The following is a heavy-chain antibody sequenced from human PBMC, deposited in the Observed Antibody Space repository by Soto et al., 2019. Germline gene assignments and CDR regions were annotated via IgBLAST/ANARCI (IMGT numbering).Heavy chain of an antibody. CDR1: GFTFSSYW. CDR3: ARAGQLWLHGIDY. CDR2: IKQDGGEK. D-gene: IGHD5-18*01. V-gene: IGHV3-7*01. Sequence: EVQLVESGGGLVQPGGSLRLSCAASGFTFSSYWMSWVRQAPGKGLEWVANIKQDGGEKYYVDSVKGRFTISRDNAKNSLYLQMNSLRAEHTAVYYCARAGQLWLHGIDYWGQGTLVTVSS. J-gene: IGHJ4*02.